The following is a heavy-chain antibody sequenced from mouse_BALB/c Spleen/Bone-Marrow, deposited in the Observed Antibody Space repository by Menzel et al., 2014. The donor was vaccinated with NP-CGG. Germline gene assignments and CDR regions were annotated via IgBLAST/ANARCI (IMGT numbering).Heavy chain of an antibody. CDR2: INPYNDGI. D-gene: IGHD1-1*01. Sequence: EVQLQQSGPELVKPGTSVKMSCKASGYTFTSYVMHWVKQKPGQGLEWIGYINPYNDGIKYNEKFKGKATLTSDKSSSTVYMELSSLTSEDSAVYLCGRDYYGSTSFAYWGQGTLVTVSA. V-gene: IGHV1-14*01. CDR1: GYTFTSYV. J-gene: IGHJ3*01. CDR3: GRDYYGSTSFAY.